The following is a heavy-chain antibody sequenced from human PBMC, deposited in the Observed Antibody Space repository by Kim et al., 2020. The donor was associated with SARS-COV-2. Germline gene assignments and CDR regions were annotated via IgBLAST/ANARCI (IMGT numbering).Heavy chain of an antibody. J-gene: IGHJ6*02. Sequence: SETLSLTCTVSGGSISSSSYYWGWIRQPPGKGLEWIGSIYYSGSTYYNPSLKSRVTISVDTSKNQFSLKLSSVTAADTAVYYCARDSSSSWVDVWGQGTTVTISS. CDR1: GGSISSSSYY. CDR2: IYYSGST. V-gene: IGHV4-39*07. CDR3: ARDSSSSWVDV. D-gene: IGHD6-13*01.